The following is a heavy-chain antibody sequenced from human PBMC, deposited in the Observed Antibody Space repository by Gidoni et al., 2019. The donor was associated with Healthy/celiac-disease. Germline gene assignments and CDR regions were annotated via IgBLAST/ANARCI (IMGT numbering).Heavy chain of an antibody. CDR3: ARAVAYSSSWYPTEGYYFDY. Sequence: EVQLVESGGGLVQPGGSLRLSCAASGFPVSSNYMSWVRQAPGKGLEWVSVIYSGGSTYYADSVKGRFTISRDNSKNTLYLQMNSLRAEDTAVYYCARAVAYSSSWYPTEGYYFDYWGQGTLVTVSS. V-gene: IGHV3-66*01. J-gene: IGHJ4*02. CDR2: IYSGGST. D-gene: IGHD6-13*01. CDR1: GFPVSSNY.